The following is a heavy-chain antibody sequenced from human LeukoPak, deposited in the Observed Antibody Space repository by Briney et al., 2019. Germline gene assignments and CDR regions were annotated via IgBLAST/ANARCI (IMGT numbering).Heavy chain of an antibody. CDR2: ISSSGRAI. V-gene: IGHV3-11*01. CDR3: ARAAYCGSDCYYYFDC. D-gene: IGHD2-21*02. Sequence: PGGSLRLSCAASGFIFSDYFLSWFRRAPGKGLEWISHISSSGRAIYYADSVRGRFTISRDNAQNSLYLQMNSLRDEDSAVYYCARAAYCGSDCYYYFDCWGQGTLVTVSS. J-gene: IGHJ4*02. CDR1: GFIFSDYF.